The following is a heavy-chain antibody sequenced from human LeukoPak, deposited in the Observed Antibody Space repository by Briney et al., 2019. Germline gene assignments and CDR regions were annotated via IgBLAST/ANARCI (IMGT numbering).Heavy chain of an antibody. CDR3: AKSRIGRIAAQPHN. CDR1: GLTFSSYA. Sequence: GGSLRLSCAASGLTFSSYAMSWVRQAPGKGLEWVSAISGSGGSTYYADSVKGRFTISRDNSKNTLYLQMNSLRAEDTAVYYCAKSRIGRIAAQPHNWGQGTLVTVSS. D-gene: IGHD6-6*01. V-gene: IGHV3-23*01. CDR2: ISGSGGST. J-gene: IGHJ4*02.